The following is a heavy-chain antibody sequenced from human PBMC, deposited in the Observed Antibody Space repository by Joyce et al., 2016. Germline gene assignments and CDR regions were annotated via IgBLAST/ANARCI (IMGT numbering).Heavy chain of an antibody. CDR3: ARHVEYDYWSGYYGWFDP. D-gene: IGHD3/OR15-3a*01. J-gene: IGHJ5*02. Sequence: QLQLQESGPGLVKPSETLSLTCSVSGASISTTTYYWGWIRQPPGRGLEWIGSISDTRIAYDIPSLKSRVTISVDLSKNQFSLNLISVTAADTAVYYCARHVEYDYWSGYYGWFDPWGQGTLVTVSS. CDR2: ISDTRIA. V-gene: IGHV4-39*01. CDR1: GASISTTTYY.